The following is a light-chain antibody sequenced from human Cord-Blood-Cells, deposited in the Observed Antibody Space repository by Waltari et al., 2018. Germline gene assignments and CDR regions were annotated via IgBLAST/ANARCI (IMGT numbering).Light chain of an antibody. CDR1: QSVSSN. Sequence: EIVMTQSPATLSVSPGERATLSCRASQSVSSNLAWYQQKPGQAPRLLIYGASTRATGIPGKFSCSGSGTKFTLTISSLQSEDFAGYYCQQYNNWPPLTFGGGTKVEIK. CDR2: GAS. V-gene: IGKV3-15*01. CDR3: QQYNNWPPLT. J-gene: IGKJ4*01.